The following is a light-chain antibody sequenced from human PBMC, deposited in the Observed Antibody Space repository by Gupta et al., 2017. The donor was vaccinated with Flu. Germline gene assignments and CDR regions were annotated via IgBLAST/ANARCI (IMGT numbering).Light chain of an antibody. CDR1: DIGSIN. J-gene: IGLJ1*01. Sequence: SYVLTQSPSVSVAPGRTARVTCGGNDIGSINVHWYQQKPGQAPVVIVWDDNVRHSGFAVRFSGSNARNTATLTISSAEVGDEADYYCQVWSNSDNDSVFGTGTKVSVL. CDR3: QVWSNSDNDSV. CDR2: DDN. V-gene: IGLV3-21*02.